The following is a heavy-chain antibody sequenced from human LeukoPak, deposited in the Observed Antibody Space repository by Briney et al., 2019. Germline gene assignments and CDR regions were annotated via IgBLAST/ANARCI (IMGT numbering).Heavy chain of an antibody. CDR1: GFTFGSSP. CDR2: ISSSSSYI. D-gene: IGHD5-18*01. J-gene: IGHJ4*02. CDR3: AREVGIQLWTTH. Sequence: GGSLRLSCAASGFTFGSSPMSWVRQAPGKGLEWVSSISSSSSYIYYADSVKGRFTISRDNAKNSLYLQMNSLRAEDTAVYYCAREVGIQLWTTHWGQGTLVTVSS. V-gene: IGHV3-21*01.